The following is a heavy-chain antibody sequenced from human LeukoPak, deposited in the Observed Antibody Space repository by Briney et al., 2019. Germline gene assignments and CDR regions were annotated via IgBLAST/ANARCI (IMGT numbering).Heavy chain of an antibody. J-gene: IGHJ5*02. D-gene: IGHD2-2*02. CDR1: GGSISSYY. CDR3: ARVSPLYVRFDP. CDR2: IYYSGST. Sequence: SETLSLTCTVSGGSISSYYWNWIRQPPGKGLEWIGYIYYSGSTNYNPSLKSRVTISVDTSKNQFSLKLSSVTAADTAVYYCARVSPLYVRFDPWGQGTLVTVSS. V-gene: IGHV4-59*01.